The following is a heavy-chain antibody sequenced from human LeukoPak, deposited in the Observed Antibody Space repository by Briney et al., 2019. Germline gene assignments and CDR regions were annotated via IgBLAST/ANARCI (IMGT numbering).Heavy chain of an antibody. J-gene: IGHJ4*02. CDR2: IYYSGST. Sequence: PSETLSLTGTVSGGSISSYYWSWIRHPPGKGLEWIGYIYYSGSTNYNPSLKSRVTISVDTSKNQFSLKLSSVTAADTAVYYCARQYGSGSYSNYFDYWGQGTLVTVSS. CDR1: GGSISSYY. D-gene: IGHD3-10*01. V-gene: IGHV4-59*01. CDR3: ARQYGSGSYSNYFDY.